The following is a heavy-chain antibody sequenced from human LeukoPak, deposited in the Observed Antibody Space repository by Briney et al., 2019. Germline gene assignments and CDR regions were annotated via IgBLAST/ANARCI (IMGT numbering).Heavy chain of an antibody. V-gene: IGHV4-61*09. D-gene: IGHD3-22*01. CDR3: ARTLKWLAFDY. J-gene: IGHJ4*02. CDR1: GGSISSGSYY. Sequence: SQTLSLTCTVSGGSISSGSYYWSWIRQAPGKGLEWIGNIHNIENINYNPSLKSRVTISLDTSKNQFSLKMTSVTAADTAVYYCARTLKWLAFDYWGQGTLVTVSS. CDR2: IHNIENI.